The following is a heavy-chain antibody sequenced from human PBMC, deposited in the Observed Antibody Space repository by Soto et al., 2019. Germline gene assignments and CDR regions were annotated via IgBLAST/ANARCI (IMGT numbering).Heavy chain of an antibody. V-gene: IGHV3-33*08. Sequence: GSLRLSCAASGFTFSSYGMHWVRQAPGKGLEWVAVIWYDGSNKYYADSVKGRFTISRDNSKNTLYLQMNSLRAEDTAVYYCASGAGSFDSSGYYFRAFLPYFDYWGQGTLVTVSS. CDR3: ASGAGSFDSSGYYFRAFLPYFDY. CDR1: GFTFSSYG. CDR2: IWYDGSNK. J-gene: IGHJ4*02. D-gene: IGHD3-22*01.